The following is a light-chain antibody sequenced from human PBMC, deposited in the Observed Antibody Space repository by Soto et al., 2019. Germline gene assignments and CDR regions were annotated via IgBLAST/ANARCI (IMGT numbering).Light chain of an antibody. CDR3: HQYGSSPRT. Sequence: EIVLTQSPGTLSSSPGGRATLSCRASQSVTNNYLAWYQQKRGQAPRLLIWGASIRAADLPDRFSGGGSGTDFTLTISRLEAEDFAIYYCHQYGSSPRTFGQGTKVDNK. J-gene: IGKJ1*01. V-gene: IGKV3-20*01. CDR2: GAS. CDR1: QSVTNNY.